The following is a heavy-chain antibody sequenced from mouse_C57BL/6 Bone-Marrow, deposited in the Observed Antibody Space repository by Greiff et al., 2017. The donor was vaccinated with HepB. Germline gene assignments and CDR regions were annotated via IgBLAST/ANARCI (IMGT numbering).Heavy chain of an antibody. J-gene: IGHJ1*03. CDR1: GYAFSSSW. D-gene: IGHD1-1*01. CDR3: ARCNYYGSSYWYFDV. V-gene: IGHV1-82*01. Sequence: VQLQQSGPELVKPGASVKISCKASGYAFSSSWMNWVKQRPGKGLEWIGRIYPGDGDTNYNGKFKGKATLTADKSSSTAYMQLSSLTSEDSAVYFCARCNYYGSSYWYFDVWGTVTTVTVSS. CDR2: IYPGDGDT.